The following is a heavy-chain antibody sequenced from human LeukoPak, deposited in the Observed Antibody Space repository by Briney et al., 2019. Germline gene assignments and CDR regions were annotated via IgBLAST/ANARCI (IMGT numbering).Heavy chain of an antibody. D-gene: IGHD2-2*01. J-gene: IGHJ6*02. CDR1: GGSISSGGYY. CDR2: IYYSGST. Sequence: SETLSLTCTVSGGSISSGGYYWSWIRQHPGKGLEWMGYIYYSGSTYYNPSLKSRLTISLDTSKNQFSLKLSSVTAADTAVYYCARGGYCSTTICYGSYYYYGMDVWGQGTTVTVSS. V-gene: IGHV4-31*03. CDR3: ARGGYCSTTICYGSYYYYGMDV.